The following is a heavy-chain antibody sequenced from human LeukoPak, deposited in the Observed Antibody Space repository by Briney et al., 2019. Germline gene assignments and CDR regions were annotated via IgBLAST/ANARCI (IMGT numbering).Heavy chain of an antibody. J-gene: IGHJ5*02. D-gene: IGHD1-7*01. CDR2: IFYSGRT. CDR3: ARGAWNYVAGDWFDP. V-gene: IGHV4-59*12. Sequence: SETLSLTCTVSGGSISTYYWNWIRQPPGKGLEWIGYIFYSGRTSYNPSLKSRVTLSVDTSKNQFSLKLSSVTAADTAVYYCARGAWNYVAGDWFDPWGQGTLVTVSS. CDR1: GGSISTYY.